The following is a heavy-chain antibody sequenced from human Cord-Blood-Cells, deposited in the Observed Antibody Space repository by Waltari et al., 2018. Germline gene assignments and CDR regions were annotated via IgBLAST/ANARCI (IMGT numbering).Heavy chain of an antibody. D-gene: IGHD2-2*01. J-gene: IGHJ4*02. CDR1: GGSIRSSSYY. Sequence: QLQLQESGPGLVKPSETLFLTCPVSGGSIRSSSYYWGWTRQPPGKGLEWIGSIYYSGSTYYNPSLKSRVTISVDTSKNQFSLKLSSVTAADTAVYYCARHRDIVVVPAAFDYWGQGTLVTVSS. V-gene: IGHV4-39*01. CDR2: IYYSGST. CDR3: ARHRDIVVVPAAFDY.